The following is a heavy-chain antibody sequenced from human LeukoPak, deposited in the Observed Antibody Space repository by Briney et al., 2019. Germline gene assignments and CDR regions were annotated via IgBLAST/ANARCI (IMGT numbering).Heavy chain of an antibody. CDR3: ARLGYYGSDPFDY. Sequence: AASVKVSCKASGGTFSSYAISWVRQAPGQGLEWMGRIIPILGIANYAQKFQGRVTITADKSTSTAYMELSSLRSDDTAVYYCARLGYYGSDPFDYWGQGTLVTVSS. V-gene: IGHV1-69*04. J-gene: IGHJ4*02. CDR1: GGTFSSYA. D-gene: IGHD3-10*01. CDR2: IIPILGIA.